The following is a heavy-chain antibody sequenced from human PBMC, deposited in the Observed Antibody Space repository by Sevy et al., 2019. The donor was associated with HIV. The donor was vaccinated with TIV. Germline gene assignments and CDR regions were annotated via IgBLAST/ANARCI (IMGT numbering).Heavy chain of an antibody. CDR1: GYTLTEFS. V-gene: IGHV1-24*01. Sequence: ASVKVSCKVSGYTLTEFSMHWVRQAPGKGLEWMGTFDPEAGETIYAQKFQGRVTMTEDTSTDTASMELSSLRSEDTAVYYCATTKDYYDSSGYPFDYWGQGTLVTVSS. J-gene: IGHJ4*02. CDR2: FDPEAGET. CDR3: ATTKDYYDSSGYPFDY. D-gene: IGHD3-22*01.